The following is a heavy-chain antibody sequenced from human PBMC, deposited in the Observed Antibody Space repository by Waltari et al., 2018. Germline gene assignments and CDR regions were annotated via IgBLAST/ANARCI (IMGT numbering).Heavy chain of an antibody. CDR1: GGSFCGYY. CDR3: AIHGDPDMDV. V-gene: IGHV4-34*01. J-gene: IGHJ6*03. CDR2: IKHSGST. Sequence: QVQLQQRGAGLLKPSETLSLTCAVYGGSFCGYYWSCSRQPPGEGLEWIGEIKHSGSTNYNPSLKSRVTISVDTSKNQFSRKLSSGTAADTAVYYCAIHGDPDMDVWGKGTTVTVSS. D-gene: IGHD4-17*01.